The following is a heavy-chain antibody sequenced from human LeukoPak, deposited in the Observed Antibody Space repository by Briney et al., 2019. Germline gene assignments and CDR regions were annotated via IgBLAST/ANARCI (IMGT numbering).Heavy chain of an antibody. V-gene: IGHV3-23*01. CDR1: EFTFNNYA. CDR2: LSADGANT. J-gene: IGHJ4*02. CDR3: ARRSMTGTYYFDY. Sequence: GGSLRLSCAASEFTFNNYAMSWVRQAPGKGLEWVSSLSADGANTYSADSVKGRFIISRDNSKNTLYLQVNSLRPEDTAVYYCARRSMTGTYYFDYWGQGTLVTVSS. D-gene: IGHD1-1*01.